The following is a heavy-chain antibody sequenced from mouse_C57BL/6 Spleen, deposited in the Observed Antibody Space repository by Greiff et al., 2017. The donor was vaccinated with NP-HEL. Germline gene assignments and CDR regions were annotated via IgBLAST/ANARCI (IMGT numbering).Heavy chain of an antibody. Sequence: VKLQESGAELVKPGASVKISCKASGYAFSSYWMNWVKQRPGKGLEWIGQIYPGDGDTNYNGKFKGQATLTADKSSSTAYMQLSSLTSEDSAVYFCARQVGSSYKDYWGQGTTLTVSS. CDR3: ARQVGSSYKDY. CDR1: GYAFSSYW. CDR2: IYPGDGDT. V-gene: IGHV1-80*01. D-gene: IGHD1-1*01. J-gene: IGHJ2*01.